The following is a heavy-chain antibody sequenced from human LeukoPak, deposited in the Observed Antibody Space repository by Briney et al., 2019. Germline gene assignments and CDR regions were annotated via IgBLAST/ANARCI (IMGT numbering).Heavy chain of an antibody. D-gene: IGHD2-2*01. CDR1: GYTFTVYY. CDR3: ASLGYCGSTSCYPNDY. CDR2: INPNSGGT. J-gene: IGHJ4*02. V-gene: IGHV1-2*02. Sequence: ASVKVSCKASGYTFTVYYIHWVRQAPGQGLEWMGWINPNSGGTNYAQKFQGRVTMTRDTSISTAYMELSRLRSDDTAVYYCASLGYCGSTSCYPNDYWGQGTLVTVSS.